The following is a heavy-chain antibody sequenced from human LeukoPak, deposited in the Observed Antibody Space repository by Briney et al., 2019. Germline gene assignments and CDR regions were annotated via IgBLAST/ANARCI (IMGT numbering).Heavy chain of an antibody. CDR3: AKDRGDYYYMDV. V-gene: IGHV3-30*02. CDR2: IRYDGSNK. D-gene: IGHD1-26*01. CDR1: GFTFSSYG. J-gene: IGHJ6*03. Sequence: GGSLRLSCAASGFTFSSYGMHWVRQAPAKGLEWVAFIRYDGSNKYYEDSVKGRFTISRDNSKNTLYLQMNSLRAEDTAVYYCAKDRGDYYYMDVWGKGTTVTVSS.